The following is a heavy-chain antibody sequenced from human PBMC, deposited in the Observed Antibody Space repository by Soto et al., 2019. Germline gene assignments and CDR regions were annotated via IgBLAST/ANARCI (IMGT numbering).Heavy chain of an antibody. CDR2: IKQDGSER. CDR1: QFTFSNYW. D-gene: IGHD3-3*02. Sequence: VGSLRLSGSASQFTFSNYWRRWVRQSPGNGLQWVANIKQDGSERYYEDSMKDRFTISRDNAKNSLYLQMNSLRAEDTAVYYCARGARAIFSPGGMDVWGQGTTVTVSS. J-gene: IGHJ6*02. CDR3: ARGARAIFSPGGMDV. V-gene: IGHV3-7*03.